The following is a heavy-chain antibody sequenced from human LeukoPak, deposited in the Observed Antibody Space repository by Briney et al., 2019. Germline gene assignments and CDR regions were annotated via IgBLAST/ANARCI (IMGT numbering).Heavy chain of an antibody. Sequence: GGSLRLSCAASGFFFSTFGMSWVRQAPGKGLEWVSVISGSGGNTYYADSVKGRFTISRDNSKNTLYLQMNSLRDEDTAIYYCAEGSGVLPPTTYLVHWGQGTLVTVSS. CDR2: ISGSGGNT. CDR3: AEGSGVLPPTTYLVH. V-gene: IGHV3-23*01. D-gene: IGHD3-16*01. CDR1: GFFFSTFG. J-gene: IGHJ4*02.